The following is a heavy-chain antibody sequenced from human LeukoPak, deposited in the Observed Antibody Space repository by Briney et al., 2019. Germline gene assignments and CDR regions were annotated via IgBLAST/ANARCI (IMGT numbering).Heavy chain of an antibody. CDR1: GGSISSSSYY. D-gene: IGHD6-13*01. CDR3: ARGGYRYSISRTWGNYYYYYMDV. J-gene: IGHJ6*03. Sequence: SETLSLTCTVSGGSISSSSYYWGWIRQPPGNGLEWIGEINHSGSTNYNPSLKSRVTISVDTSKNQFYLKLSSVTAADTAVYYCARGGYRYSISRTWGNYYYYYMDVWGKGTTVTVSS. CDR2: INHSGST. V-gene: IGHV4-39*07.